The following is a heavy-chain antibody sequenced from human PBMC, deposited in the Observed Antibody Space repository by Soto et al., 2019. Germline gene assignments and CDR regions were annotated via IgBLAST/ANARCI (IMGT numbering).Heavy chain of an antibody. Sequence: QVQLMQSGAEVKKPGASVKVSCKASGDTFTDYYIHWVRQAPGQGLEWMGTVNPSGGTTTYAQHFLGRVTMNRDTYTSKLYMELTSLRSEDTAVYYCARGGHVVVVTAALDYWGQGTLVTVYS. D-gene: IGHD2-21*02. J-gene: IGHJ4*02. CDR3: ARGGHVVVVTAALDY. V-gene: IGHV1-46*01. CDR1: GDTFTDYY. CDR2: VNPSGGTT.